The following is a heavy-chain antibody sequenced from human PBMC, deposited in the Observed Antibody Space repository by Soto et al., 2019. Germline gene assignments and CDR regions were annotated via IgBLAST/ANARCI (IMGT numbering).Heavy chain of an antibody. CDR1: GFTFANYA. D-gene: IGHD2-2*01. J-gene: IGHJ4*02. Sequence: PGGSLRLSCAASGFTFANYAMSWVRQAPGKGLEWVSAISGSGGSTYYADSVKGRFTISRDNSKNTLYLQMNSLRAEDTAVYYCAKALLGYCSSTSCYTYFDYWGQGTLVTVSS. V-gene: IGHV3-23*01. CDR2: ISGSGGST. CDR3: AKALLGYCSSTSCYTYFDY.